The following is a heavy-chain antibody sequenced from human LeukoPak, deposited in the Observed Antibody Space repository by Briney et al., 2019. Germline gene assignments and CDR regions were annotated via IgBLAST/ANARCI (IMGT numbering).Heavy chain of an antibody. CDR2: IKQDGSEK. V-gene: IGHV3-7*01. J-gene: IGHJ6*02. CDR3: ARDEYGGWFSYYYYGMDV. CDR1: GFTFSSYW. Sequence: PGGSLRLSCAASGFTFSSYWMSWVRQAPGKGLEWVANIKQDGSEKYYVDSVKGRFTISRDNAKNSLYLQMNSLRAEDTAVYYCARDEYGGWFSYYYYGMDVWGQGTTVTVSS. D-gene: IGHD6-19*01.